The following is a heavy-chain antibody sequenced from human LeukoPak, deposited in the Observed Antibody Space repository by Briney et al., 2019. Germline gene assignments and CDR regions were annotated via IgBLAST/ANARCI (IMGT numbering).Heavy chain of an antibody. D-gene: IGHD3-16*02. V-gene: IGHV1-24*01. CDR1: GYTFTGYY. J-gene: IGHJ6*02. CDR2: FDPEDGET. CDR3: ASLMITFGGVIALYGMDV. Sequence: ASVKVSCKASGYTFTGYYMHWVRQAPGQGLEWMGGFDPEDGETIYAQKFQGRVTMTEDTPTDTAYMELSSLRSEDTAVYYCASLMITFGGVIALYGMDVWGQGTTVTVSS.